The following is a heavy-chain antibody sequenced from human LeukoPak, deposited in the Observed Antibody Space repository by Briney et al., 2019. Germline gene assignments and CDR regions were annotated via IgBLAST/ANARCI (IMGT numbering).Heavy chain of an antibody. J-gene: IGHJ4*02. Sequence: GGSLRLSCAASGFTFSSYAMSWVRQAPGKGLEWVSAISGSGGSTYYADSVKGRFTISRDNSKNTLYLQMNSLRAEDTAVYYCAKDLTMILVVIFVGFDYWGQGTLVTVSS. V-gene: IGHV3-23*01. CDR3: AKDLTMILVVIFVGFDY. CDR1: GFTFSSYA. D-gene: IGHD3-22*01. CDR2: ISGSGGST.